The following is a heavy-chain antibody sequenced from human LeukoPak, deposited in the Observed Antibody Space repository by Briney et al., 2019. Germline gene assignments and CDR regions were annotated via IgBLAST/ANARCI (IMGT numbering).Heavy chain of an antibody. D-gene: IGHD5-18*01. Sequence: ASVKVSCKASGYTFTDYYMHWVRQAPGQGLEWMGWINPNSGGTNYVQKFQGRVTMTRDTSISTAYMELSRLRSDDTAVYYCARALDTAMVYYYYYYMDVWGKGTTVTVSS. CDR2: INPNSGGT. V-gene: IGHV1-2*02. CDR1: GYTFTDYY. J-gene: IGHJ6*03. CDR3: ARALDTAMVYYYYYYMDV.